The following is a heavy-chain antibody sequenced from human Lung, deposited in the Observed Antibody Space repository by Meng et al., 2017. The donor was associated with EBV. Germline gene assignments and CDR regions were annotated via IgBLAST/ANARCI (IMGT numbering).Heavy chain of an antibody. D-gene: IGHD4-11*01. CDR3: AATVNDGYFDY. CDR2: IYYSGST. V-gene: IGHV4-59*08. CDR1: GGSISSYY. Sequence: VQLPESGPGLVKPSETLSLTCTVSGGSISSYYWSWIRQPPGKGLEWIGHIYYSGSTNYNPSLKSRVTISVDTSKNQFSLKLSSVTATDTAVYYCAATVNDGYFDYWGQGTLVTVSS. J-gene: IGHJ4*02.